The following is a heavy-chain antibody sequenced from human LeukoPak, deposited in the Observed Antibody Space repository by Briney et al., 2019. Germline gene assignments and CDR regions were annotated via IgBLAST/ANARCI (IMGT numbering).Heavy chain of an antibody. Sequence: GGSLRLSCAASGFTFSSCTMSWVRQAPGKGLEWVSAISGSGGSTYYADSVKGRFTISRDNSKNTLYLQMNSLRAEDTAVYYCAKDRRIQLWLGFDYWGQGTLVTVSS. D-gene: IGHD5-18*01. CDR3: AKDRRIQLWLGFDY. CDR1: GFTFSSCT. J-gene: IGHJ4*02. V-gene: IGHV3-23*01. CDR2: ISGSGGST.